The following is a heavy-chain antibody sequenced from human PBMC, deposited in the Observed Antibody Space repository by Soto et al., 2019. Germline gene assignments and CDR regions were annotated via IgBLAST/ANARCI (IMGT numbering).Heavy chain of an antibody. D-gene: IGHD6-13*01. CDR1: GYTFTSYD. V-gene: IGHV1-8*01. CDR3: ARTSAAGKYYYGMDV. CDR2: MNPNSGNT. Sequence: ASVKVSCKASGYTFTSYDINWVRQATGQGLEWKGWMNPNSGNTGYAQKFQGRVTMTRNTSISTAYMELSSLKASDTALFYFARTSAAGKYYYGMDVWGQGTTVTVSS. J-gene: IGHJ6*02.